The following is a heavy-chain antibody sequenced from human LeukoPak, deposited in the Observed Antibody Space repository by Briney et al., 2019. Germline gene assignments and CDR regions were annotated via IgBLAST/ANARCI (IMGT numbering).Heavy chain of an antibody. CDR2: INHSGST. J-gene: IGHJ4*02. V-gene: IGHV4-34*01. CDR3: ARASRGSYYFLPLHFDY. CDR1: GGSFSGYY. D-gene: IGHD1-26*01. Sequence: SETLSLTCAVYGGSFSGYYWSWIRQPPGKGLEWMGEINHSGSTNYNPSLKRRATISVDTSKNQISLKLSSVPAAATPVYDCARASRGSYYFLPLHFDYWGQGTLVAVSS.